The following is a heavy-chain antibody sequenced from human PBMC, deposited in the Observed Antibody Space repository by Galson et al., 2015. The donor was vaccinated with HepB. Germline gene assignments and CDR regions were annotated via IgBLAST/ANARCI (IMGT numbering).Heavy chain of an antibody. Sequence: SLRLSCAASGFTFSSYWMHWVRQAPGKGLVWVSRINSDGSSTSYADSVKGRFTISRDNAKNTLYLQMNSLRAEDTAVYYCARDTARGCSGGSCYERYYYGMDVWGQGTTVTVSS. D-gene: IGHD2-15*01. CDR1: GFTFSSYW. CDR2: INSDGSST. CDR3: ARDTARGCSGGSCYERYYYGMDV. V-gene: IGHV3-74*01. J-gene: IGHJ6*02.